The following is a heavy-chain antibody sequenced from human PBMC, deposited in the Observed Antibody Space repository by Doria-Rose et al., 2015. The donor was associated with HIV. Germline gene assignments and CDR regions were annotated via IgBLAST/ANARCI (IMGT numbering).Heavy chain of an antibody. CDR1: GYTFTDYS. V-gene: IGHV1-2*02. D-gene: IGHD3-10*01. Sequence: QVQLVQSGAEVKNPGVSVKVSCKASGYTFTDYSIQWVRQAPGQGLEWLGWINASNGGTKYAQKFQGRVTMTRDTSISTAYMELSRLTSDDTAVYYCATNGFYYGSVTYVDYWGQGTLVTVSS. CDR3: ATNGFYYGSVTYVDY. J-gene: IGHJ4*02. CDR2: INASNGGT.